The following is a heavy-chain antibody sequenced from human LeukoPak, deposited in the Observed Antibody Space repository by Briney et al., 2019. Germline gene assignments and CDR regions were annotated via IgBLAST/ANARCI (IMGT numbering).Heavy chain of an antibody. CDR2: ISGSGGST. V-gene: IGHV3-23*01. CDR3: AKAINVDTAMEYYYYGMDV. CDR1: GVTFDSRS. D-gene: IGHD5-18*01. J-gene: IGHJ6*02. Sequence: EGSLPLSWEAPGVTFDSRSMSWARQDPRKGLEWVSAISGSGGSTYYADPVKGRFTISRDNSKNTLYLQMNSLRAEDTAVYYCAKAINVDTAMEYYYYGMDVWGQGTTVTVSS.